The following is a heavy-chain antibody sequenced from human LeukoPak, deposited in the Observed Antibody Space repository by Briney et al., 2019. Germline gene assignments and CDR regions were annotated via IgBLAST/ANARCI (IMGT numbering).Heavy chain of an antibody. CDR3: ASNMELGAAAAGLPAFDI. D-gene: IGHD6-13*01. CDR1: GGSISSYY. V-gene: IGHV4-59*01. Sequence: SETLSLTCTVSGGSISSYYWSWIRQPPGKGLEWIGYIYYSGSTNYNPSLKSRVTISVDTSKNQFSLKLSSVTAADTAVYYCASNMELGAAAAGLPAFDIWGQGTMVTVSS. CDR2: IYYSGST. J-gene: IGHJ3*02.